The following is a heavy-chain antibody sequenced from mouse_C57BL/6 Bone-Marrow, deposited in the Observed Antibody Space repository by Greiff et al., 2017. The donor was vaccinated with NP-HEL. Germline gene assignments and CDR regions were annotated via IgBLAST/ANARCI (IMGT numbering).Heavy chain of an antibody. CDR2: IYPGDGDT. CDR1: GYAFSSSW. Sequence: QVQLQQSGPELVKPGASVKISCKASGYAFSSSWMNWVKQRPGKGLEWIGRIYPGDGDTNYNGKFKGKATLTADKSSSTAYMQLSSLTSEDSAVYFCARWGVKVLPDYWGQGTTLTVSS. J-gene: IGHJ2*01. D-gene: IGHD1-3*01. CDR3: ARWGVKVLPDY. V-gene: IGHV1-82*01.